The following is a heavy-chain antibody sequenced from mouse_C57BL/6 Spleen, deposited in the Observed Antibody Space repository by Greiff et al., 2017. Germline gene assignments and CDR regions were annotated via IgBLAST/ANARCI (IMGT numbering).Heavy chain of an antibody. CDR1: GYTFTSYW. CDR2: IYPGSGST. Sequence: QVHVKQPGAELVKPGASVKMSCKASGYTFTSYWITWVKQRPGQGLEWIGDIYPGSGSTNYNEKFKSKATLTVDTSSSTAYMQLSSLTSEDSAVYYCARGGKTYYFDYWGQGTTLTVSS. CDR3: ARGGKTYYFDY. J-gene: IGHJ2*01. V-gene: IGHV1-55*01.